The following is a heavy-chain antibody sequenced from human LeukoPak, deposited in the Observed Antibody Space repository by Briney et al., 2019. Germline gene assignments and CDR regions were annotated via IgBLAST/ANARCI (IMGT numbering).Heavy chain of an antibody. Sequence: PGGSLRLSCTASGFTFGDYAMSWFRQAPGKGLEWVGFIRSKAYGGTTEYAASVKGRFTIPRDDSKSIAYLQMNSLKTEDTAVYYCTRAYCSGGSCYSGYYFDYWGQGTLVTVSS. CDR2: IRSKAYGGTT. D-gene: IGHD2-15*01. V-gene: IGHV3-49*03. CDR3: TRAYCSGGSCYSGYYFDY. CDR1: GFTFGDYA. J-gene: IGHJ4*02.